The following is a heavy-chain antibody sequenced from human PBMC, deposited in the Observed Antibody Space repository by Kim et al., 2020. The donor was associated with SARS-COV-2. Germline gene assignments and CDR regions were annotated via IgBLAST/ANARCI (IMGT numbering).Heavy chain of an antibody. CDR3: ARPSEVSIAALYYYYGMDV. D-gene: IGHD6-6*01. CDR2: INPNSGGT. Sequence: ASVKVSCKASGYTFTGYYMHWVRQAPGQGLEWMGRINPNSGGTNYAQKFQGRVTMTRDTSISTAYMELSRLRSDDTAVYYCARPSEVSIAALYYYYGMDVWGQGTTVTVSS. CDR1: GYTFTGYY. J-gene: IGHJ6*02. V-gene: IGHV1-2*06.